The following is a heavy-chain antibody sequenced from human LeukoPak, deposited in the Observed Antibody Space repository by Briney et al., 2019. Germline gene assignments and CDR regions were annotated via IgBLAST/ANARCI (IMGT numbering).Heavy chain of an antibody. CDR2: IYYSGST. J-gene: IGHJ4*02. CDR1: GGSISSGDYY. Sequence: ASQTLSLTCTVSGGSISSGDYYWSWIRQPPGKGLEWIGYIYYSGSTYYNPSLKSRVTISVDTSKNQFSLKLSSVTAADTAVYYCARSRSNYYDTSGYYMRPEYYSDYWGQGTLVTVSS. CDR3: ARSRSNYYDTSGYYMRPEYYSDY. V-gene: IGHV4-30-4*01. D-gene: IGHD3-22*01.